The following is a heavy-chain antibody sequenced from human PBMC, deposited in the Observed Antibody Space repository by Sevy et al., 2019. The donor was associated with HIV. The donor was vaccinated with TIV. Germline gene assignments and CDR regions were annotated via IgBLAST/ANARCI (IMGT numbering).Heavy chain of an antibody. J-gene: IGHJ6*03. CDR2: INQEGSEK. CDR1: GFTFSNYW. CDR3: ARASRRDSGYDWRLGWYYMDV. V-gene: IGHV3-7*01. Sequence: GGSLRLSCAVSGFTFSNYWMSWVRQAPGKGLEWVANINQEGSEKYYVDSVKGRFTISRDNAKNSLYLQMSSLRPEDTAVYYCARASRRDSGYDWRLGWYYMDVWGKGTTVTVSS. D-gene: IGHD5-12*01.